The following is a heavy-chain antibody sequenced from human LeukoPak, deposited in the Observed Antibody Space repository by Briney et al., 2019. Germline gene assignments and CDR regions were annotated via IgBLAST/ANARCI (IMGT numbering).Heavy chain of an antibody. V-gene: IGHV1-69*01. J-gene: IGHJ3*02. CDR2: IIPIFGTA. CDR3: ARGQRGYSGYLDAFDI. Sequence: SVKVSCKASGGTFSSYAISWVRQAPGQGLEWMGGIIPIFGTANYAQKFQGRVTITADESTSTAYMELSSLRSKDTAVYYCARGQRGYSGYLDAFDIWGQGTMVTVSS. CDR1: GGTFSSYA. D-gene: IGHD5-12*01.